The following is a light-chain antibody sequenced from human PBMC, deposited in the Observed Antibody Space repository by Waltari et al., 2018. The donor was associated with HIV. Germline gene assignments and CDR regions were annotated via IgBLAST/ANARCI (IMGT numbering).Light chain of an antibody. V-gene: IGKV2-28*01. CDR1: QSLLHSNGYNY. CDR3: MQALQTPFT. Sequence: DIVMTKSLLTLHVTPGEPAPISRRRSQSLLHSNGYNYLDWYLQKPGQSPQLLIYLGSNRASGVPDRFSGSGSGTDFTLKISRVEAEDVGVYYCMQALQTPFTFGPGTKVDIK. J-gene: IGKJ3*01. CDR2: LGS.